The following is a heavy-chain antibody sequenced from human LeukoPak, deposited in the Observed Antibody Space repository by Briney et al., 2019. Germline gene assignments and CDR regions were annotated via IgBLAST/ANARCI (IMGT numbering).Heavy chain of an antibody. V-gene: IGHV6-1*01. Sequence: SQTLSLTCAISGDSVSSNSAAWNWIRQSPSRGLEWLGRTYYRSKWYNDYAVSVKSRITINPDTSKNQFSLQLNSVTPEDTAVYYCARDVEEAIIAVRPGDYYYMDVWGKGTTVTVSS. J-gene: IGHJ6*03. CDR3: ARDVEEAIIAVRPGDYYYMDV. CDR1: GDSVSSNSAA. CDR2: TYYRSKWYN. D-gene: IGHD6-6*01.